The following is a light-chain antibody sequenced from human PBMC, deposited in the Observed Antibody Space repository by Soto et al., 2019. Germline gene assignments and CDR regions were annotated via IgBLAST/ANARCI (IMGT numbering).Light chain of an antibody. CDR1: QSVNIN. J-gene: IGKJ4*01. Sequence: EIVMTQSPATLSVSPGERATLSCRASQSVNINLAWYQQKPGQAPRLLIYGTSTRATGVPARFSGSGSGTEFPLTIRNLQSEDFAVYYCQQYNDWPPLTFGGGTKVDIK. CDR2: GTS. CDR3: QQYNDWPPLT. V-gene: IGKV3-15*01.